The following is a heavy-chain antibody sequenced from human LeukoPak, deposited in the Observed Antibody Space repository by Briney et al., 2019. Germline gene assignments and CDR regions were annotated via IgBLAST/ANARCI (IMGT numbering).Heavy chain of an antibody. Sequence: SETLSLTCTVSGGPISSYYWSWIRQPPGKGLEWIGYIYYSGSTNYNPSLKSRVTISVDTSKNQFSLKLSSVTAADTAVYYCARDLGSGPYYYYGMDVWGQGTTVTVSS. CDR1: GGPISSYY. CDR2: IYYSGST. V-gene: IGHV4-59*01. D-gene: IGHD3-10*01. CDR3: ARDLGSGPYYYYGMDV. J-gene: IGHJ6*02.